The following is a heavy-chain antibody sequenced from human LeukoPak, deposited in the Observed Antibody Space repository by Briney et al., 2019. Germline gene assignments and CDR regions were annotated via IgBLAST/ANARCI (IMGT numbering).Heavy chain of an antibody. D-gene: IGHD3-10*01. J-gene: IGHJ4*02. Sequence: ASVKVSCKASGYTFTGYYIHWVRQAPGQGLEWMGWINPHSGGTNYAQKFQGRVTMTRDTSISTAYMELSRLRSDDTAVYYCAGSSGSYFTGYWGQGTLVTVSS. CDR3: AGSSGSYFTGY. CDR2: INPHSGGT. V-gene: IGHV1-2*02. CDR1: GYTFTGYY.